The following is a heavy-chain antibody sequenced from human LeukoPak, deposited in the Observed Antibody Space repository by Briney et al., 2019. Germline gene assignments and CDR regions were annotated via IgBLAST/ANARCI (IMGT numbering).Heavy chain of an antibody. CDR1: GGSISSYY. J-gene: IGHJ4*02. D-gene: IGHD2-21*01. CDR2: IYYSGST. Sequence: SETLSLTCTVSGGSISSYYWSWIRQPPGKGLEWSGYIYYSGSTNYNTSLKSRVTISVDTSKNQFSLKLSSVTAADTAVYYCARQPLWYLLASYYFDSWGQGTLVTVSS. V-gene: IGHV4-59*08. CDR3: ARQPLWYLLASYYFDS.